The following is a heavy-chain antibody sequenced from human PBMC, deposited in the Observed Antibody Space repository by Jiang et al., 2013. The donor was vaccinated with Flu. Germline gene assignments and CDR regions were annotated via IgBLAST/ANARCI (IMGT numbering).Heavy chain of an antibody. CDR1: GFTFSSYA. Sequence: RLSCAASGFTFSSYAMSWVRQAPGKGLEWVSAISGSGGSTYYADSVKGRFTISRDNSKNTLYLQMNSLRAEDTAVYYCAKVMAEAYCSGGSCPSYYYYYYYMDVWGKGTTVTVSS. V-gene: IGHV3-23*01. J-gene: IGHJ6*03. D-gene: IGHD2-15*01. CDR3: AKVMAEAYCSGGSCPSYYYYYYYMDV. CDR2: ISGSGGST.